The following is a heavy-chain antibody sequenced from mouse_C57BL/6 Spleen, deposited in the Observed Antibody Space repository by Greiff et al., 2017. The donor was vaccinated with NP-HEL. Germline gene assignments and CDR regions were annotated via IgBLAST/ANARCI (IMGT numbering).Heavy chain of an antibody. D-gene: IGHD1-1*01. CDR3: ARASSYYGSSSFAY. J-gene: IGHJ3*01. CDR1: GFTFSSYA. V-gene: IGHV5-4*03. CDR2: ISDGGSYT. Sequence: EVKVEESGGGLVKPGGSLKLSCAASGFTFSSYAMSWVRQTPEKRLEWVATISDGGSYTYYPDNVKGRFTISRDNAKNNLYLQMSHLKSEDTAMYYCARASSYYGSSSFAYWGQGTLVTVSA.